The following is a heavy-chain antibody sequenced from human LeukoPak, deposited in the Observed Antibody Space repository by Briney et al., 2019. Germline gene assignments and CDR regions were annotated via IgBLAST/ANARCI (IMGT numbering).Heavy chain of an antibody. CDR3: ARHDDYYVSGSYPDY. Sequence: PSETLSLTCTVSGGSISSYYWGWIRQPPGKGLEWIGSIYYSGSTYYNPSLKGRVTISVDTSKNQFSRKLSSVTAADTPVYYCARHDDYYVSGSYPDYWGEGTLVTVSS. D-gene: IGHD3-10*01. CDR1: GGSISSYY. V-gene: IGHV4-39*01. CDR2: IYYSGST. J-gene: IGHJ4*02.